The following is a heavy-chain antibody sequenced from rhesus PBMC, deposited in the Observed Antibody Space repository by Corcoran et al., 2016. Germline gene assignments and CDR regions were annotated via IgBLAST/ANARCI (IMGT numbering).Heavy chain of an antibody. V-gene: IGHV4-169*02. CDR3: ARDLTYSSGWYGFDY. CDR2: IYGSGSST. Sequence: QLQLQESGPGLVKPSETLSVTCAVSGGSISSSYWSWIRQAPGKGLEWIGYIYGSGSSTNYNPSLNSRVTLSVDTAKNQRSLKLSSVTTADTAVYYCARDLTYSSGWYGFDYWGQGVLVTVSS. J-gene: IGHJ4*01. D-gene: IGHD6-31*01. CDR1: GGSISSSY.